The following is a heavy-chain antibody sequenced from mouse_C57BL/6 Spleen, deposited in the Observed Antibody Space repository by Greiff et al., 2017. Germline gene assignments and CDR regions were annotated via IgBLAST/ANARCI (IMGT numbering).Heavy chain of an antibody. CDR1: GYTFTSYW. D-gene: IGHD2-3*01. V-gene: IGHV1-61*01. Sequence: VQLQQPGAELVRPGSSVKLSCKASGYTFTSYWMDWVKQRPGQGLEWIGNIYPSDSETHYNQKFKDKATLTVDKSSSTAYMQLSSLTSEDSAVYYCARGGPYDLFAYWGQGTLVTVSA. CDR2: IYPSDSET. CDR3: ARGGPYDLFAY. J-gene: IGHJ3*01.